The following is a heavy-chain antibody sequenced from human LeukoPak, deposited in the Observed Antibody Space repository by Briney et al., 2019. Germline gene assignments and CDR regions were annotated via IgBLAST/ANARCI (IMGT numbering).Heavy chain of an antibody. CDR2: IYSDNT. CDR1: GFTVSSNS. D-gene: IGHD2-2*01. J-gene: IGHJ3*02. V-gene: IGHV3-53*01. Sequence: GGSLRLSCTVSGFTVSSNSMSWVRQAPGKGLEWVSFIYSDNTHYSDSVKGRFTISRDNSKNTLYLQMNSLRAEDTAVHYCAKEGSTSLIGYAFDIWGQGTMVTVSS. CDR3: AKEGSTSLIGYAFDI.